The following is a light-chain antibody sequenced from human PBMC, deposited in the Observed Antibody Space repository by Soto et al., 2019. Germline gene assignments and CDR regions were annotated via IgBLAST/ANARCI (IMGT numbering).Light chain of an antibody. CDR2: EVN. J-gene: IGLJ2*01. CDR1: SSDVGGYNY. CDR3: SSYVNYNTFVI. V-gene: IGLV2-14*01. Sequence: QSALTQPASVSGSPGQSITISCTGTSSDVGGYNYVSWYQQYPGTAPKLIIYEVNKRPSGVSNRFSGSKSGNTASLTISGLQAEDEADYYCSSYVNYNTFVIFGGGTKVTVL.